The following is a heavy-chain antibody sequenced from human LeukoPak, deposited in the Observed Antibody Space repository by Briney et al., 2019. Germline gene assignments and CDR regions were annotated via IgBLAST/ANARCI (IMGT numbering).Heavy chain of an antibody. D-gene: IGHD3-10*01. Sequence: GGSLRLSCAASGFTFSSYWMSWVRQAPGKGLEWVANIKQDGSEKYYVDSVKGRFTISRDNAKNSLYLQMNSLRAEDTAVYYCAKDKTYYYGSGSHIPYYYYMDVWGKGTTVTVSS. CDR3: AKDKTYYYGSGSHIPYYYYMDV. CDR1: GFTFSSYW. CDR2: IKQDGSEK. V-gene: IGHV3-7*04. J-gene: IGHJ6*03.